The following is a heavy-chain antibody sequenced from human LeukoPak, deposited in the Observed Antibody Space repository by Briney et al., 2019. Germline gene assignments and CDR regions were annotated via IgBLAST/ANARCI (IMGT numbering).Heavy chain of an antibody. V-gene: IGHV1-2*06. CDR2: INPNSGGT. J-gene: IGHJ5*02. CDR1: GYTFTGYY. CDR3: ARDYSGSSNWFDP. Sequence: ASVKVSCTASGYTFTGYYMHWVRQAPGQGLEWMGRINPNSGGTNYAQKFQGRVTMTRDTSISTAYMELSRLRSDDTAVYYCARDYSGSSNWFDPWGQGTLVTVSS. D-gene: IGHD1-26*01.